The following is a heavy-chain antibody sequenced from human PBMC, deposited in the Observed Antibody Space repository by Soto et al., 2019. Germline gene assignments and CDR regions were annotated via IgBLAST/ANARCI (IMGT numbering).Heavy chain of an antibody. J-gene: IGHJ6*02. CDR3: AREGSGGMDV. CDR2: ISYDGSNK. V-gene: IGHV3-30-3*01. D-gene: IGHD3-10*01. CDR1: GFTFSSYA. Sequence: GGSLRVSCAASGFTFSSYAMHWVRQAPGKGLEWVAVISYDGSNKYYADSVKGRFTISRDNSKNTLYLQMNSLRAEDTAVYYCAREGSGGMDVWGQGTTVTVSS.